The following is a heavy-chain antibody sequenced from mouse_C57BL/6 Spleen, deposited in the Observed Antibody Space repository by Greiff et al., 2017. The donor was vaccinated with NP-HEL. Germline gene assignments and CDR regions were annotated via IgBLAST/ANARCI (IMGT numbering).Heavy chain of an antibody. CDR1: GFTFSSYA. Sequence: EVMLVESGEGLVKPGGSLKLSCAASGFTFSSYAMSWVRQTPEKRLEWVAYISSGGDYIYYADTVKGRFTISRDNAWNTLYLQMSSLTSEDTAVYYCTRDLGQGAMDYWGKGTSVAVSS. CDR2: ISSGGDYI. D-gene: IGHD3-3*01. J-gene: IGHJ4*01. CDR3: TRDLGQGAMDY. V-gene: IGHV5-9-1*02.